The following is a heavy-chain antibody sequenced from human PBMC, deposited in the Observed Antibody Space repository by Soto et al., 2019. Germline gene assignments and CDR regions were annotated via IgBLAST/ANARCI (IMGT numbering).Heavy chain of an antibody. CDR2: IYSGGST. J-gene: IGHJ3*02. CDR3: ARDLEYCSGGSCYTWLGAFDI. Sequence: GGSLRLSCAASGFTVSSNYMSWVRQAPGKGLEWVSVIYSGGSTYYADSVKGRFTISRDNSKNTLYLQMNSLRAEDTAVYYCARDLEYCSGGSCYTWLGAFDIRGQGTMVTVSS. D-gene: IGHD2-15*01. V-gene: IGHV3-53*01. CDR1: GFTVSSNY.